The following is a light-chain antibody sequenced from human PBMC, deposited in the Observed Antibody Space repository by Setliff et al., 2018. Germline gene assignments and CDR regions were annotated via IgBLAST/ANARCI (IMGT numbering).Light chain of an antibody. CDR2: DVS. J-gene: IGLJ1*01. V-gene: IGLV2-14*03. CDR3: SSYSSSNIPFV. CDR1: DSDVGGFNL. Sequence: ALTQPASVSGSPGQSITISCTGTDSDVGGFNLVSWYQQHPGRAPKFMIYDVSNRPSGVSNRFSGSKSGNTASLTISGLQAEDEADYYCSSYSSSNIPFVFGTGTKVTVL.